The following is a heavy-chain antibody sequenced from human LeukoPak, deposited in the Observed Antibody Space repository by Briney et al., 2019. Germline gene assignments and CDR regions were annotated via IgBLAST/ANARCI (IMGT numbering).Heavy chain of an antibody. J-gene: IGHJ3*01. V-gene: IGHV3-20*04. CDR3: ARAYGKWNDVYIYAFDL. D-gene: IGHD1-20*01. Sequence: GGSLRLSCAASRFTFDEYGMSWVRQTAGKGLEWVSGINWNGRSIGYADSVKGRFTVSRDNAKSSLYLQMNSLRAEDTALYYCARAYGKWNDVYIYAFDLWGQGTMVTVSS. CDR1: RFTFDEYG. CDR2: INWNGRSI.